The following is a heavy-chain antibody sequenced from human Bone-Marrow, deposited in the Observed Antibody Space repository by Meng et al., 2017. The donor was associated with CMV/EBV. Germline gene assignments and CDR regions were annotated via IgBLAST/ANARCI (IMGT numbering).Heavy chain of an antibody. D-gene: IGHD3-22*01. J-gene: IGHJ4*02. V-gene: IGHV3-48*03. CDR2: ISNSGSST. CDR3: ARDQGPRKNENDSSQSPGV. CDR1: GFTFSGYE. Sequence: GESLKISCGTSGFTFSGYEMNWVRQAPGKGLEWVSYISNSGSSTYYADSVKGRFTISRDNSKNTLYLQMNSLRAEDTAVYYCARDQGPRKNENDSSQSPGVWGQGTLVTVSS.